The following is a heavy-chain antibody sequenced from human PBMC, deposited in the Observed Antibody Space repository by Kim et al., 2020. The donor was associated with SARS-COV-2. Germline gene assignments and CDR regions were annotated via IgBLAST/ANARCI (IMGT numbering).Heavy chain of an antibody. CDR3: VRYDSSGYYGDL. V-gene: IGHV4-31*03. D-gene: IGHD3-22*01. J-gene: IGHJ5*02. CDR1: NDSLSSGGFY. Sequence: SETLSLTCTVSNDSLSSGGFYWSWIRQLPGKDLEWIGYIYYSGSTYYYNPSLKSRVIISVDTSKNEFSLTLSSVTAADTAVYFCVRYDSSGYYGDLWGQGTLVTVSS. CDR2: IYYSGSTY.